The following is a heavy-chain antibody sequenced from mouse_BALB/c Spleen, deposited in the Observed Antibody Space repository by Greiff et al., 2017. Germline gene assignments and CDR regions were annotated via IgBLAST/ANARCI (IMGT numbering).Heavy chain of an antibody. Sequence: EVQRVESGGGLVKPGGSLKLSCAASGFTFSSYTMSWVRQTPEKRLEWVATISSGGSYTYYPDSVKGRFTISRDNAKNTLYLQMSSLKSEDTAMYYCTRDTDYGSSGWYFDVWGAGTTVTVSS. CDR2: ISSGGSYT. CDR1: GFTFSSYT. J-gene: IGHJ1*01. D-gene: IGHD1-1*01. V-gene: IGHV5-6-4*01. CDR3: TRDTDYGSSGWYFDV.